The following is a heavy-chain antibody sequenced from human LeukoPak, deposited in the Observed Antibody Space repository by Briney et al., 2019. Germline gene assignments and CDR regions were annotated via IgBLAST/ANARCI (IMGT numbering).Heavy chain of an antibody. Sequence: ASVKVSCKVSGYTLTESSMHWVRQAPGKGLEWMGGFDPEDGETIYAQKFQGRVTMTEDTSTDTAYMELSRLRSDDTAVYYCARVGGSGRSNPYYFDYWGQGTLVTVSS. D-gene: IGHD3-10*01. CDR1: GYTLTESS. J-gene: IGHJ4*02. CDR2: FDPEDGET. CDR3: ARVGGSGRSNPYYFDY. V-gene: IGHV1-24*01.